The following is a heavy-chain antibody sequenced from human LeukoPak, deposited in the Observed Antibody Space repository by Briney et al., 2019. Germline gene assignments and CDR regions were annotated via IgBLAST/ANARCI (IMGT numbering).Heavy chain of an antibody. V-gene: IGHV1-18*01. CDR2: INAYNGDT. CDR1: GYTFTSYG. Sequence: ASVKVSCKTSGYTFTSYGTTWVRQAPGQGLEWMGWINAYNGDTKYAENLQGRIIMTTDRSTNTAYMELRSLRSDDTAVYYCARGVGLYGAGLSDDYRGQGTLVIVSS. J-gene: IGHJ4*02. CDR3: ARGVGLYGAGLSDDY. D-gene: IGHD3-10*01.